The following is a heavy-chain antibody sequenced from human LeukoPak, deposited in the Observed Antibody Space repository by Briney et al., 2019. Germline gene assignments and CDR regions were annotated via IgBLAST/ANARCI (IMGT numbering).Heavy chain of an antibody. V-gene: IGHV1-2*02. CDR3: ARGGVTSVVDV. CDR2: INPNSGGT. CDR1: GYTFTSYY. D-gene: IGHD4-23*01. Sequence: ASVKVSCKASGYTFTSYYMHWVRQAPGQGLEWMGWINPNSGGTNYAQKFQGRVTMTTDTSTSTAYMELRSLTSDDTAVYYCARGGVTSVVDVWGKGTTVTISS. J-gene: IGHJ6*04.